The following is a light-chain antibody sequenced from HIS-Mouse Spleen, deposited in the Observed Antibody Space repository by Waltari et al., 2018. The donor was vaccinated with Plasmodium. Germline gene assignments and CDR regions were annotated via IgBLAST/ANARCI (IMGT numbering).Light chain of an antibody. CDR2: DVS. J-gene: IGLJ2*01. CDR1: SSDVGGYNY. Sequence: QSALTQPRSVSGSPGQSVTISCTGTSSDVGGYNYVSWYQQHPGKAPNLMIFDVSKRPSGFPERFSGSKSGKWASRTISGLQAEDEADYYGCSYAGSYTLVVGGGTKLTVL. CDR3: CSYAGSYTLV. V-gene: IGLV2-11*01.